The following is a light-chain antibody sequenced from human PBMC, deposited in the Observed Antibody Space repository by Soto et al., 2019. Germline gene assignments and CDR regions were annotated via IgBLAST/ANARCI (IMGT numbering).Light chain of an antibody. Sequence: AIQMTQSPSSLSASVGDTVTFTCRASQAIRNDLGWFQQRPGQPPKLLIYGISILQTGVPSRFSGSGSGTDFTLTISGLQPEDFATYYCLHDALFPYSFGQGTRLE. CDR3: LHDALFPYS. CDR2: GIS. J-gene: IGKJ2*03. V-gene: IGKV1-6*01. CDR1: QAIRND.